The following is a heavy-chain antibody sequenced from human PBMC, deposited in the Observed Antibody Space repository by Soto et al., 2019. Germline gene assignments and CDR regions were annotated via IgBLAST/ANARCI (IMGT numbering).Heavy chain of an antibody. CDR1: GFTFSTYW. V-gene: IGHV3-74*01. CDR3: LRNGHRITTYCNGNWVHP. J-gene: IGHJ5*02. CDR2: INSDASHT. Sequence: EVQLVESGGGLVQPGGSLRLSCAASGFTFSTYWMHWIRQVPGKGLEWVSRINSDASHTYYADSVKGRFTISRDNAKNTLQLKLQSLRAEVTALKSCLRNGHRITTYCNGNWVHPWGQGTLVTVPS. D-gene: IGHD3-22*01.